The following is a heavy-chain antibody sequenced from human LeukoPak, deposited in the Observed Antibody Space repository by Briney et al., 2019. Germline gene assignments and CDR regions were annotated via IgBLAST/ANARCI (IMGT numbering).Heavy chain of an antibody. D-gene: IGHD5-12*01. Sequence: PGGSLRLSCAASGFTFSNYWMHWVRQGPGKGLVWVSRINSDGSNTAHADSVKGRFTISRDNAKNTLSLQMNSLRAEDTAVYYCARGYAGGYFDLWGRGTLVTVSS. CDR2: INSDGSNT. CDR3: ARGYAGGYFDL. V-gene: IGHV3-74*01. CDR1: GFTFSNYW. J-gene: IGHJ2*01.